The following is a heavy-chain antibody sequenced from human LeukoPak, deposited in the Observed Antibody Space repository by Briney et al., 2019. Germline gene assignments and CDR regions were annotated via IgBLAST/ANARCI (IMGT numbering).Heavy chain of an antibody. CDR2: ISAYNGNT. CDR1: GYTFTTYG. J-gene: IGHJ4*02. CDR3: ARGCSSTSCYSRFDY. Sequence: ASVKVSCKASGYTFTTYGISWVRQAPGQGLEWMGWISAYNGNTNYAQKLQGRVTMTTDTSTSTAYMELRSLRSDDTAVYYCARGCSSTSCYSRFDYWGQGTLVTVSS. D-gene: IGHD2-2*02. V-gene: IGHV1-18*01.